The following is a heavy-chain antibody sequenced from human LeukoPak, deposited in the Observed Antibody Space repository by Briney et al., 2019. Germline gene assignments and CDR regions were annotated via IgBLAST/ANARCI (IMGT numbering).Heavy chain of an antibody. CDR2: IYTSGST. J-gene: IGHJ4*02. CDR3: AGTSIAASFDY. CDR1: GGSISSYY. Sequence: SETLSLTCTVSGGSISSYYWSWIRQPAGKGLEWIGRIYTSGSTNYNPSLKSRVTMSVDTSKDQFSLKLSSVTAADTAVYYCAGTSIAASFDYWGQGTLVTVSS. D-gene: IGHD6-6*01. V-gene: IGHV4-4*07.